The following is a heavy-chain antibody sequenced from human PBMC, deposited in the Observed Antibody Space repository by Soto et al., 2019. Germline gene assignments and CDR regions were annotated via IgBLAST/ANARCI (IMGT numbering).Heavy chain of an antibody. CDR3: ATEGVRGMDV. V-gene: IGHV1-8*01. CDR2: MNPNSGNT. Sequence: QVQLVQSGAEVKKPGASVKVSCKASGYTFTSYDINWVRKAPGQGLEWMGWMNPNSGNTGYAQKFQGRITSARKTSISTAYMELRSLRSEDTAVYYCATEGVRGMDVWGQGTTVTVSS. D-gene: IGHD3-16*01. CDR1: GYTFTSYD. J-gene: IGHJ6*02.